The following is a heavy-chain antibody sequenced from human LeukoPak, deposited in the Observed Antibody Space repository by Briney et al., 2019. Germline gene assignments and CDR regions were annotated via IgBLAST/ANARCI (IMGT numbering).Heavy chain of an antibody. J-gene: IGHJ3*02. CDR2: ISGSVGST. V-gene: IGHV3-23*01. D-gene: IGHD2-2*02. CDR1: GFTFSSYA. Sequence: GGSLRLSCAASGFTFSSYAMSWVRQAPGKGLEWVSAISGSVGSTYYADSVKGRFTISRDNSKNTLYLQMNSLRAEDTAVYYCAKGQWDIVVVPAAIGAFDIWGQGTMVTVSS. CDR3: AKGQWDIVVVPAAIGAFDI.